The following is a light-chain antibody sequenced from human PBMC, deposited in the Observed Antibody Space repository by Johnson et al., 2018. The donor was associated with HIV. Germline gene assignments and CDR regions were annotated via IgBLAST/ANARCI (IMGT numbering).Light chain of an antibody. CDR1: SSNIGNNY. V-gene: IGLV1-51*02. CDR2: ENS. J-gene: IGLJ1*01. CDR3: CTRDNSLSSVCV. Sequence: QSVLTQPPSVSAAPGQKVTISCSGSSSNIGNNYVSWYQQLPGTAPKLLIHENSKRPSGIPDRFSGSKSGTSATLVITGLQTGDEADYYCCTRDNSLSSVCVFGTGTKVTVL.